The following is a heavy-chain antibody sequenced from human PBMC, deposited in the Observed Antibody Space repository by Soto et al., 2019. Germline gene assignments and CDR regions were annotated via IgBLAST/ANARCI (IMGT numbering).Heavy chain of an antibody. CDR3: ARGGGDFWSGRTGSLFDY. Sequence: QVQLVQSGAEVKKPGASVKVSCKASGYTFTGYYMHWVRQAPGQGLEWMGWINPNSGGTNYAQKFQGWVTMTRDTSISTAYMELSRLRSDDTAVYYCARGGGDFWSGRTGSLFDYWGLGTLVTVSS. CDR2: INPNSGGT. V-gene: IGHV1-2*04. CDR1: GYTFTGYY. D-gene: IGHD3-3*01. J-gene: IGHJ4*02.